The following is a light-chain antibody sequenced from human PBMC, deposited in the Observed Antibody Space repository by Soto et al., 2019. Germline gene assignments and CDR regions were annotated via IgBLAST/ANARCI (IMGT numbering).Light chain of an antibody. CDR3: QVWDSSVV. V-gene: IGLV3-9*01. Sequence: SYELTQPLSVSVALGQTARITCGGNNIRSKNVHWYQQKPGQAHVLFIHRDINRPSGIPERFSGSNSGNTATLTISRAQAGDEADYYCQVWDSSVVFGGGTKLTVL. CDR2: RDI. J-gene: IGLJ2*01. CDR1: NIRSKN.